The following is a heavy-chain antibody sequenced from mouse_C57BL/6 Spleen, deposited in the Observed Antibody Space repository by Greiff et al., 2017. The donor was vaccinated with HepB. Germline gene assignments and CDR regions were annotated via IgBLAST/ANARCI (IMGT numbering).Heavy chain of an antibody. CDR1: GYTFTSYW. V-gene: IGHV1-72*01. J-gene: IGHJ2*01. Sequence: QVQLQQPGAELVKPGASVKLSCKASGYTFTSYWMHWVKQRPGRGLEWIGRIDPNSGGTKYNEKFKSKATLTVDKPSSTAYMQLSSLTSEDSAVYYCARSLYLLLPVASLDYFDYWGQGTTLTVSS. CDR3: ARSLYLLLPVASLDYFDY. D-gene: IGHD1-1*01. CDR2: IDPNSGGT.